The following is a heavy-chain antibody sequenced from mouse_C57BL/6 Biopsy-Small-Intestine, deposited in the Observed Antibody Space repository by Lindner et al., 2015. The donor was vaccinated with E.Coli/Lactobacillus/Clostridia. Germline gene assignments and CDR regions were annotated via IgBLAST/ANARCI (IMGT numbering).Heavy chain of an antibody. Sequence: VQLQESGPELVKPGASVKISCKASGYAFSSSWMNWVKQRPGKGPEWIGRIYPGDGDTNYNGKFKGKATLTADKSSSTAYMQLSSLTSEDSAVYFCARPPSNWDDWYFDVWGTGTTVTVSS. CDR3: ARPPSNWDDWYFDV. V-gene: IGHV1-82*01. D-gene: IGHD4-1*01. J-gene: IGHJ1*03. CDR1: GYAFSSSW. CDR2: IYPGDGDT.